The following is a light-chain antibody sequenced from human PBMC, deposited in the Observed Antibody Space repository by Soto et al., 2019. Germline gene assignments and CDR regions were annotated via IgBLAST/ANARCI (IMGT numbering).Light chain of an antibody. J-gene: IGKJ1*01. CDR2: KAS. Sequence: IQLTPSPSPLSEYVVLRVSITFRASRSISTWLAWYQQKPGKAPKLLIYKASSLESGVPSRFSGSGSGTEFTLTISSLQPDDFATYYCQHYNSYSESYGQRTKVDI. V-gene: IGKV1-5*03. CDR3: QHYNSYSES. CDR1: RSISTW.